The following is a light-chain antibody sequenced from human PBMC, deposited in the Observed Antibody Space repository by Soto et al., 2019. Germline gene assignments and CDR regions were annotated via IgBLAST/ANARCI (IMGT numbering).Light chain of an antibody. Sequence: QSALTQPRSVSGSPGQSVTITCTGTSSDIGTWNYVSWYQQHPGPAPKLIIYDVNERPSGVPDRFSGSKSGNSASLTFSGLQAEDEADYYCCSCIGRFSWVFGGGTKLTVL. CDR2: DVN. CDR3: CSCIGRFSWV. V-gene: IGLV2-11*01. J-gene: IGLJ3*02. CDR1: SSDIGTWNY.